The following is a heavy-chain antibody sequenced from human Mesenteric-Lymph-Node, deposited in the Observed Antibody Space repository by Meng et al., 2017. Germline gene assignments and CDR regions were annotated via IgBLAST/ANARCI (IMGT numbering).Heavy chain of an antibody. D-gene: IGHD6-19*01. CDR3: ARGDSGWFMNH. CDR2: INPNNGGT. J-gene: IGHJ5*02. V-gene: IGHV1-2*06. CDR1: GYTFTAYY. Sequence: QLQLVQSGAEVKKPGAPVKVSCKASGYTFTAYYIHWVRQAPGQGLEWMGRINPNNGGTNYAQKFQGRVTMTRDTSITTGYMELNRLTSDDTAIYYCARGDSGWFMNHWGQGTLVTVSS.